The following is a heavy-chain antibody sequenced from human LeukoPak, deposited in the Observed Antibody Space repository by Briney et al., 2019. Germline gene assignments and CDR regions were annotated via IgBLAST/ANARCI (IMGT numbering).Heavy chain of an antibody. V-gene: IGHV3-23*01. CDR3: AKDPRLPDYFDY. Sequence: PGGSLRLSCAASGFTFSSYAMSWVRQAPGKGREWVSAISGSGGSTYYADSVKGRSTISRDNSKNTLYLQMNSLRAEDTAVYYCAKDPRLPDYFDYWGQGTLVTVSS. J-gene: IGHJ4*02. CDR1: GFTFSSYA. CDR2: ISGSGGST.